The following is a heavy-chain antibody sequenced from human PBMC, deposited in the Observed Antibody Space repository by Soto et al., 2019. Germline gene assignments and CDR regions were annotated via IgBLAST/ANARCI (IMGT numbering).Heavy chain of an antibody. V-gene: IGHV1-18*01. CDR2: INTYNGNT. CDR1: GYTFTSYG. CDR3: AMVVVYVTPSLQDV. D-gene: IGHD2-15*01. Sequence: QVQLVQSGAEVKNPGASVKVSCKASGYTFTSYGISWARQAPGQGLEWMGWINTYNGNTNYAQNVQGRVTLTTDTSTSTANMGLRTRRSNGTALYSCAMVVVYVTPSLQDVWRQGSTVIVSS. J-gene: IGHJ6*02.